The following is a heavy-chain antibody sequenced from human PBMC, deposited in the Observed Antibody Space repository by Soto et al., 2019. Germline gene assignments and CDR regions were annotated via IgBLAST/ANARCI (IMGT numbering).Heavy chain of an antibody. CDR2: INPSGGST. V-gene: IGHV1-46*03. J-gene: IGHJ3*02. Sequence: ASVKVSCNASGYTFTSYYMHLVRQAPGQGLEWMGIINPSGGSTSYAQKFQGRVTMTRDTSTSTVYMELSSLRSEDTAVYYCASLPYCSGGSCHSDDAFDIWGQGTMVTVSS. CDR1: GYTFTSYY. D-gene: IGHD2-15*01. CDR3: ASLPYCSGGSCHSDDAFDI.